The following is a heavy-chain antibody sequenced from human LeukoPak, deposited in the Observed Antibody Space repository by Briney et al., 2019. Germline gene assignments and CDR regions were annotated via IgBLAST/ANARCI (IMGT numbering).Heavy chain of an antibody. D-gene: IGHD3-10*01. V-gene: IGHV3-30*18. CDR2: ISYDGSNK. CDR3: AKDLGYYYGSGSSSYAFDI. CDR1: GFTFSSYG. J-gene: IGHJ3*02. Sequence: GGSLRLSCAASGFTFSSYGMHWVRQAPGKGLEWVAVISYDGSNKYYADSVKGRFTISRDNSKNTLYPQMNSLRAEDTAVYYCAKDLGYYYGSGSSSYAFDIWGQGTMVTVSS.